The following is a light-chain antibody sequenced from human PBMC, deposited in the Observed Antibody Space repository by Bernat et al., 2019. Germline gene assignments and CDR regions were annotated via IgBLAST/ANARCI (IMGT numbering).Light chain of an antibody. V-gene: IGKV3-15*01. CDR1: HSLSSN. CDR3: QQCYNWPLT. CDR2: NAF. Sequence: EIVMTQSPATLSVSPGERVTLSCRASHSLSSNLAWYQQKPGQAPRLLIYNAFTRAAGVPARFSGSGSETEFTITISSLQSEDFAVYYCQQCYNWPLTFGGGTKVEIK. J-gene: IGKJ4*01.